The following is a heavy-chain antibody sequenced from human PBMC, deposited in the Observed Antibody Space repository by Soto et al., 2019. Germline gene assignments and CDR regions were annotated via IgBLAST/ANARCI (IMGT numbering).Heavy chain of an antibody. D-gene: IGHD1-26*01. J-gene: IGHJ6*02. CDR2: IWYDGSNK. CDR3: ARDLVRGGRYLGLGYYYGMDV. V-gene: IGHV3-33*01. Sequence: GGSLRLSCAASGFTFSSYGMHWVRQAPGKGLEWVAVIWYDGSNKYYADSVKGRFTISRDNSKNTLYLQMNSLRAEDTAVYYCARDLVRGGRYLGLGYYYGMDVWGQGTTVTVSS. CDR1: GFTFSSYG.